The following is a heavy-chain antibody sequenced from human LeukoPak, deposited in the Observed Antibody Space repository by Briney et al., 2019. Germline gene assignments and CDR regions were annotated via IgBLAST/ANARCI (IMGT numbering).Heavy chain of an antibody. CDR1: GFTFSSYW. D-gene: IGHD3-16*01. Sequence: GGSLRLSCAASGFTFSSYWMSWVRQAPGQGREWVASINQDGSAIRYVDSVKGRFIISRDNAKNSLSLQMNSPSAEDTAMYYCARLLGEATIYDLWGQGTLVTVSS. V-gene: IGHV3-7*01. CDR3: ARLLGEATIYDL. J-gene: IGHJ5*02. CDR2: INQDGSAI.